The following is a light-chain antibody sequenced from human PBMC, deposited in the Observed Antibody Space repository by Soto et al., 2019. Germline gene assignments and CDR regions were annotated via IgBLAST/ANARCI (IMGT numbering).Light chain of an antibody. Sequence: QSALTQPASVSGSPGQSITISCSGTSSDVGDYYYVSWYQQHPGKAPKLLIYGVTDRPSGVSHRFSGSKTGNTASLTVSGLQADDEADYYCTSYAGDNNYLFGTGTKLTVL. J-gene: IGLJ1*01. CDR2: GVT. CDR3: TSYAGDNNYL. CDR1: SSDVGDYYY. V-gene: IGLV2-14*01.